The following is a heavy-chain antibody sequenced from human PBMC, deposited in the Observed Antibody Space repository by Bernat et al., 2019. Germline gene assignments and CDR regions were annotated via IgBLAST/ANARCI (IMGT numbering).Heavy chain of an antibody. J-gene: IGHJ4*02. D-gene: IGHD3-22*01. CDR3: AGDRGGDSSGYYWGVLDY. V-gene: IGHV3-30-3*01. CDR2: ISYDGSNK. Sequence: QVQLVESGGGVVQPGRSQRLSCAASGFTFSSYAMHWVRQAPGKGLEWVAVISYDGSNKYYADSVKGRFTISRDNSKNTLYLQMNSLRAEDTAVYYCAGDRGGDSSGYYWGVLDYWGQGTLVTVSS. CDR1: GFTFSSYA.